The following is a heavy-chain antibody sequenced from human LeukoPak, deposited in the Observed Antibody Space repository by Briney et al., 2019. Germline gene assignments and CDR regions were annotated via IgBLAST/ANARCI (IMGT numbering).Heavy chain of an antibody. V-gene: IGHV3-23*01. CDR2: ISGSGGST. CDR3: ARTPIYDSSGTDY. D-gene: IGHD3-22*01. CDR1: GFTFSSYA. J-gene: IGHJ4*02. Sequence: GGSLRLSCAASGFTFSSYAMSWVRQAPGKGLEWVSAISGSGGSTYYADSVKGRFTISRDNSKNTLYLQMNSLRAEDTAVYYCARTPIYDSSGTDYWGQGPLVTVSS.